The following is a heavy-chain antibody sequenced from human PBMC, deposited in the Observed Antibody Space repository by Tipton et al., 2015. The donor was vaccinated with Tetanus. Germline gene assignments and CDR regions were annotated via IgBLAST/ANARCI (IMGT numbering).Heavy chain of an antibody. V-gene: IGHV3-7*01. Sequence: QLVQSGGDLVQPGGSLRLSCVASGFTFRSYLMSWVRQAPGKGLEWVANIKEDGSEMYYADSVKGRFTISRDNARNSLSVHMNSLTAEDTAVYYCARLRVYCSTACYSREDYWGQGTLVTVSS. J-gene: IGHJ4*02. D-gene: IGHD2/OR15-2a*01. CDR3: ARLRVYCSTACYSREDY. CDR2: IKEDGSEM. CDR1: GFTFRSYL.